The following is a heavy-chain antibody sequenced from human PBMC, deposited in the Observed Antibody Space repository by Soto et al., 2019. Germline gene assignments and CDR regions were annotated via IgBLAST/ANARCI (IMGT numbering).Heavy chain of an antibody. D-gene: IGHD6-13*01. J-gene: IGHJ6*02. CDR1: GFTFSSYS. CDR3: ARAASPPPYSSSWYGEYYYGMDV. CDR2: ISSSSSYI. Sequence: GGSLRRSCAASGFTFSSYSMNWVRQAPGKGLEWVSSISSSSSYIYYADSVKGRFTISRDNAKNSLYLQMNSLRAEDTAVYYCARAASPPPYSSSWYGEYYYGMDVWGQGTTVTVSS. V-gene: IGHV3-21*01.